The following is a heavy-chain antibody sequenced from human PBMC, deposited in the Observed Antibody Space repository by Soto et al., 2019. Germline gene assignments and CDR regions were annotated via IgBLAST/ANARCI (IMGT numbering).Heavy chain of an antibody. J-gene: IGHJ6*02. CDR1: GYTFTSYY. Sequence: ASVKVSCKASGYTFTSYYMHWVRQAPGQGLEWMGIINPSGGSTSYAQKFQGRVTMTRDTSTSTVYMELSSLRSEDTAVYYCARGPGIAVAGGYYYYGMDVWGQGTTVTVSS. CDR2: INPSGGST. D-gene: IGHD6-19*01. V-gene: IGHV1-46*01. CDR3: ARGPGIAVAGGYYYYGMDV.